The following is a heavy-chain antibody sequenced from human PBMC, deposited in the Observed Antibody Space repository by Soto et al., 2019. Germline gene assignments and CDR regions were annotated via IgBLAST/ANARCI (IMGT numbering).Heavy chain of an antibody. Sequence: QVQLQESGPGLVKPSETLSLTCTVSGGSISTYYCTWIRQSPGKGLEWIGYIYNSAITNYNPSVRSRVTIAADTSTTQFSLRLSSVTAADTAVYYCARSIPMIGAFEIWGQGTMVTVSS. V-gene: IGHV4-59*01. D-gene: IGHD2-2*02. CDR1: GGSISTYY. CDR2: IYNSAIT. CDR3: ARSIPMIGAFEI. J-gene: IGHJ3*02.